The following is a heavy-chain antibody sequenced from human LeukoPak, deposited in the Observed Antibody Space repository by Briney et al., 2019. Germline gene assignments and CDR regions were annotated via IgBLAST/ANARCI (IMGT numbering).Heavy chain of an antibody. CDR1: GGSISSYY. CDR2: IYYSGST. Sequence: SETLSLTCTVSGGSISSYYWSWIRQPPGKGLEWIGYIYYSGSTNYNPSLKSRVTISVDTSKNQFSLKLSSVTAADTAVYYCARDGDGLVLRDWGQGTLVTVSS. CDR3: ARDGDGLVLRD. V-gene: IGHV4-59*01. J-gene: IGHJ4*02. D-gene: IGHD3/OR15-3a*01.